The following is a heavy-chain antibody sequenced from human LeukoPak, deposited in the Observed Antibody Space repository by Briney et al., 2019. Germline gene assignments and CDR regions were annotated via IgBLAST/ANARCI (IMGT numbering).Heavy chain of an antibody. CDR3: ARAPGSDYYPYYYMDV. CDR1: GGSISSYY. Sequence: SETLSLTCTVSGGSISSYYWSWIRQPPGKGLERIGYIYYSGSTNYNPSLKSRVTISVDTSKNQFSLKVNSVTAADTAVYYCARAPGSDYYPYYYMDVWGKGTTVTVSS. CDR2: IYYSGST. D-gene: IGHD4-17*01. V-gene: IGHV4-59*01. J-gene: IGHJ6*03.